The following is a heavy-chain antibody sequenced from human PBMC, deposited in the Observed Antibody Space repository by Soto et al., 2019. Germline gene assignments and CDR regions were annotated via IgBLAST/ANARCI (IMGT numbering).Heavy chain of an antibody. D-gene: IGHD5-12*01. CDR1: GGTFSSYA. CDR3: ARVEMATGPYYYGMDV. V-gene: IGHV1-69*06. Sequence: QVQLVQSGAEVKKPGSSVKVSCKASGGTFSSYAIRWVRQAPGQGLEWMGGIIPIFGTANYAQKFQGRVTITADKSTSTAYMELSSLRSEDTAVYYCARVEMATGPYYYGMDVWGQGTTVTVSS. CDR2: IIPIFGTA. J-gene: IGHJ6*02.